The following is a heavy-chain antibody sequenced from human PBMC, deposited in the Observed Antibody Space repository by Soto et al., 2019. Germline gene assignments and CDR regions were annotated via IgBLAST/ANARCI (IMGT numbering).Heavy chain of an antibody. CDR3: ARGPAYYDFWSGYHYYYYMDV. V-gene: IGHV3-20*04. Sequence: GGSLRLSCAASGFTFDEFGMSWVRQVPGKGPEWVSSFNCDGNYTHYADSVKGRFTISRDNAKNTLYLQMNSLRAEDTAVYYCARGPAYYDFWSGYHYYYYMDVWGKGTTVTVSS. CDR1: GFTFDEFG. D-gene: IGHD3-3*01. J-gene: IGHJ6*03. CDR2: FNCDGNYT.